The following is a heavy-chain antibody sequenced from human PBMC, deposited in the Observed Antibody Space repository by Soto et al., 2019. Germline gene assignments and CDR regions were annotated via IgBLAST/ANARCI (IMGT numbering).Heavy chain of an antibody. V-gene: IGHV3-33*01. J-gene: IGHJ6*02. CDR1: GFTFSSYG. D-gene: IGHD3-10*01. CDR2: IWYDGNNK. CDR3: ARGTHMIRGANNALDV. Sequence: QVQLVESGGGVVQPGRSLRLSCAASGFTFSSYGMHWVRQAPGKGLEWVAVIWYDGNNKYYADSVKGRFTISRDNSKNMLHLQMNSLRAEDTAVYYCARGTHMIRGANNALDVWGQGTTVTVSS.